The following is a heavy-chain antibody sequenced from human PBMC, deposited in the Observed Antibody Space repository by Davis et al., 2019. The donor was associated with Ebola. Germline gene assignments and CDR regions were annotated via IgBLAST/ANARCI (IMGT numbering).Heavy chain of an antibody. CDR2: IKSKTDGGTT. CDR1: GFTFSNAW. J-gene: IGHJ4*02. Sequence: GGSLRLSCAASGFTFSNAWMSWVRQAPGKGLEWVGRIKSKTDGGTTDYAAPVKGRFTISRDDSKNTLYLQMNSLKTEDTAVYYCSREATGTGLLGYWGQGTLLTVSS. D-gene: IGHD6-13*01. V-gene: IGHV3-15*01. CDR3: SREATGTGLLGY.